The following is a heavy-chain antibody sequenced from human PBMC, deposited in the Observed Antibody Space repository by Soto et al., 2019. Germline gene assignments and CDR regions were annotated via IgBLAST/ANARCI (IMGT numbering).Heavy chain of an antibody. CDR3: AKVRQQLVEAEYFQH. CDR1: GFTFSSYA. Sequence: GGSLRLSCAASGFTFSSYAMSWVRQAPGKGLEWVSAISGSGGSTYYADSVKGRFTISRDNSKNTLYLQMNSLRAEDTAVYYCAKVRQQLVEAEYFQHWGQGTLVTVSS. CDR2: ISGSGGST. V-gene: IGHV3-23*01. D-gene: IGHD6-6*01. J-gene: IGHJ1*01.